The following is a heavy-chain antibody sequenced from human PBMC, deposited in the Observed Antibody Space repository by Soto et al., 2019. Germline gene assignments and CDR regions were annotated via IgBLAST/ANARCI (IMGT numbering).Heavy chain of an antibody. CDR3: ARDLAAVPRAFDY. J-gene: IGHJ4*02. CDR2: VYYTGTT. D-gene: IGHD6-13*01. V-gene: IGHV4-59*01. Sequence: SETLSLTCTVSGGSFSSYFYIWVRQPPGKGLEWIGSVYYTGTTDYNPSLKSRVTISVDTSKTQFSLNLRSVTAADTAVYYCARDLAAVPRAFDYWGRGTLVTVSS. CDR1: GGSFSSYF.